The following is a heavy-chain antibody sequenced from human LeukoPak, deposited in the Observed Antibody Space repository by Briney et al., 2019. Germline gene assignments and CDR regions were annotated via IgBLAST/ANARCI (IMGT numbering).Heavy chain of an antibody. V-gene: IGHV1-2*02. Sequence: GASVKVSCKASGYTFTGYYMHWVRQAPGQGLEWMGWINPNSGGTSYAQKFQGRVTMTRDTSISTAYMELSRLRSDDTAVYYCARVPLYGDYALDYWGQGTLVTVSS. J-gene: IGHJ4*02. CDR1: GYTFTGYY. CDR3: ARVPLYGDYALDY. D-gene: IGHD4-17*01. CDR2: INPNSGGT.